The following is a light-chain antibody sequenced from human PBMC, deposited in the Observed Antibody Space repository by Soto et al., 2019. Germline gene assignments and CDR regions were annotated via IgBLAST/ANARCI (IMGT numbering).Light chain of an antibody. Sequence: EILLTQSPGTLSLSPGETATLSCRASQSVTSTYLAWYEQRPGQSPRPIIYGGSTRATGFPDRFSGGGSGTDFTLTISRLETGDSAVYYCRWQQFDSSRIYSFGQGTKLEI. CDR1: QSVTSTY. CDR3: QQFDSSRIYS. CDR2: GGS. J-gene: IGKJ2*03. V-gene: IGKV3-20*01.